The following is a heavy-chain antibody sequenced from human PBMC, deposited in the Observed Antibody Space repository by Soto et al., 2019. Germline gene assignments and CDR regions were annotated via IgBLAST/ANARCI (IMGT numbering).Heavy chain of an antibody. V-gene: IGHV1-18*01. CDR1: GYTFTSYG. J-gene: IGHJ5*02. CDR3: ARLKPYYYGSGGGDWFDP. Sequence: ASVKVSCKASGYTFTSYGISWVRQAPGQGLEWMGWISAYNGNTNYAQKLQGRVTMTTDTSTSTAYMELRSLRSDDTAVYYCARLKPYYYGSGGGDWFDPWGQGTLVTVSS. D-gene: IGHD3-10*01. CDR2: ISAYNGNT.